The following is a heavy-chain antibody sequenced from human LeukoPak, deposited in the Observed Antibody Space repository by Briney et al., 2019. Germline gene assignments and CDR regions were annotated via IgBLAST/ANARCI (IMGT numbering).Heavy chain of an antibody. CDR1: GFTFSSYA. CDR3: ARSPTTVTTVNLFDP. Sequence: GGSLRLSCAASGFTFSSYAMSWVRQAPGKGLEWVSAISGSGGSTYYADSVKGRFTISRDNAKNSLYLQMNSLRAEDTAVYYCARSPTTVTTVNLFDPWGQGTLVTVSS. CDR2: ISGSGGST. J-gene: IGHJ5*02. V-gene: IGHV3-23*01. D-gene: IGHD4-17*01.